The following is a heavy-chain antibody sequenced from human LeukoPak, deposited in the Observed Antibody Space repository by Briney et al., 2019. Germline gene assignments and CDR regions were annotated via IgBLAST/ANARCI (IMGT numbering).Heavy chain of an antibody. V-gene: IGHV3-13*01. CDR1: GFTFSSYD. CDR3: ARAAYSSTWYSRYFDL. Sequence: GGSLRLACAASGFTFSSYDIRWVRQDTGRGLEWVSGIGTAGEIYYPGSVKGRFTISRENAKNSLYLQMTSLRAGDTAVYYCARAAYSSTWYSRYFDLWGRGTLVTVSS. D-gene: IGHD6-13*01. CDR2: IGTAGEI. J-gene: IGHJ2*01.